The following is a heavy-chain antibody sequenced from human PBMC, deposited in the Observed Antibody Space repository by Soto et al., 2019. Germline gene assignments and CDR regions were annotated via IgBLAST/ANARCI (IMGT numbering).Heavy chain of an antibody. V-gene: IGHV3-23*01. CDR2: ISGSGSST. CDR3: AKEKIASTVADFFDY. CDR1: GFTFNNYA. J-gene: IGHJ4*02. Sequence: GSLRLSCEASGFTFNNYAMTLVRQTPGKGLQWVSTISGSGSSTFYADSVRGRFTISRDNSKNTLYLQMNSLRAEDTALYYCAKEKIASTVADFFDYWGQGTLVTVS. D-gene: IGHD6-19*01.